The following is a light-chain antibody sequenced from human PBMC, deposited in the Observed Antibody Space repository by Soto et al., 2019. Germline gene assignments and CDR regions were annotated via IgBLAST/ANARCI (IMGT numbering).Light chain of an antibody. CDR2: TND. J-gene: IGLJ2*01. CDR3: AAWDDSLRGVL. Sequence: QPVLTQPPSASGTPGQRVTISCSGSNSNIGSNPVYWYQQLPGTAPKLVIHTNDQRPSGVPDRFSGSKSGTSATLAISGLRSEDEADYYCAAWDDSLRGVLFGGGTKLTVL. CDR1: NSNIGSNP. V-gene: IGLV1-47*01.